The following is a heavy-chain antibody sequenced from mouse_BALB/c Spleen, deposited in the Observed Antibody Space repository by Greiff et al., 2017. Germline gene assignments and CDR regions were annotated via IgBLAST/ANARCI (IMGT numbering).Heavy chain of an antibody. Sequence: VKLQQSGAELAKPGASVKMSCKASGYTFTSYWMHWVKQRPGQGLEWIGYINPSTGYTEYNQKFKDKATLTADKSSSTAYMQLSSLTSEDSAVYYCARRWLPPYSYFDVWGAGTTVTVSS. D-gene: IGHD2-3*01. CDR2: INPSTGYT. CDR3: ARRWLPPYSYFDV. J-gene: IGHJ1*01. V-gene: IGHV1-7*01. CDR1: GYTFTSYW.